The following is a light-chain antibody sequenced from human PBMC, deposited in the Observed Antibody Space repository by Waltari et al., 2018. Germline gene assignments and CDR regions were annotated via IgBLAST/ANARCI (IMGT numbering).Light chain of an antibody. CDR3: QQYYSSPLT. CDR1: QSVSSY. J-gene: IGKJ4*01. Sequence: EIVLTQSPATLSLSPGERATISCRASQSVSSYLAWYQQKPGQAPRLLIYDGSYRATGIPARFSGSGSGTDFTLTISSLEPEDCAVYYCQQYYSSPLTFGGGTKVEIK. CDR2: DGS. V-gene: IGKV3-11*01.